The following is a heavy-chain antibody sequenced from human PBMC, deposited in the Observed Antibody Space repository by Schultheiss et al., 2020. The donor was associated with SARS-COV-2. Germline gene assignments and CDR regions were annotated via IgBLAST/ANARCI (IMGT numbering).Heavy chain of an antibody. J-gene: IGHJ3*02. Sequence: SETLSLTCTVSGGSISSYYWSWIRQPPGKGLEWIGEINHSGSTNYNPSLKSRVTISVDTSKNQFSLKLSSVTAADTAVYYCARGLDIVVVVAADSAAFDIWGQGTMVTVSS. CDR1: GGSISSYY. V-gene: IGHV4-34*01. CDR3: ARGLDIVVVVAADSAAFDI. D-gene: IGHD2-15*01. CDR2: INHSGST.